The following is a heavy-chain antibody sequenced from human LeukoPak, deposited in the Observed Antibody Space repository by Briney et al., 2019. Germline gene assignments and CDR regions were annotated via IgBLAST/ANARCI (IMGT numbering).Heavy chain of an antibody. J-gene: IGHJ6*02. D-gene: IGHD5-24*01. CDR2: IIPIFGTA. V-gene: IGHV1-69*01. CDR1: GGTFSSYG. CDR3: ARDVEMGHYYYYGMDV. Sequence: SVKVSCKASGGTFSSYGISWVRQAPGQGLEWIGGIIPIFGTATYAQRFQGRVTITADASTNTAYMELSSLRSEDTAVYYCARDVEMGHYYYYGMDVWSQGTTVTVSS.